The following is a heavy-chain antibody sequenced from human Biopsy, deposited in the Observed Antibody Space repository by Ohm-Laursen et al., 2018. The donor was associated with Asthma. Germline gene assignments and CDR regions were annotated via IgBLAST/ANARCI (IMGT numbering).Heavy chain of an antibody. CDR1: GFTFSTYG. J-gene: IGHJ6*02. CDR2: ISYDGSNR. Sequence: SLRLSCAASGFTFSTYGMHWVRQAPGKGLEWVAVISYDGSNRYSADSVRGRFTISRDNSKNTLYLQMSSLRAGDTAVYYCAKDVVWFRELGGMDVWGQGTPVTVPS. D-gene: IGHD3-10*01. CDR3: AKDVVWFRELGGMDV. V-gene: IGHV3-30*18.